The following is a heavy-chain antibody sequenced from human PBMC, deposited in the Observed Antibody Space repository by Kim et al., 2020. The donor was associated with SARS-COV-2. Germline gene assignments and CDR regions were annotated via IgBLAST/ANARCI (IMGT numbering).Heavy chain of an antibody. J-gene: IGHJ6*02. V-gene: IGHV3-9*01. CDR2: SGSI. CDR3: AKSRYYYYGMDV. Sequence: SGSIGYADSVKGRFTISRDNAKNSLYLQMNSLRAEDTALYYCAKSRYYYYGMDVWGQGTTVTVSS.